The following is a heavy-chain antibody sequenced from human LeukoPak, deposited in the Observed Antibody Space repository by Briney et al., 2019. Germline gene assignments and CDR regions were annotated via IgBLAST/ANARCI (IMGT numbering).Heavy chain of an antibody. Sequence: SENLSLTCAVYGGSFSGYHWSWIRQPPGKGLEWIGEINHSGSTNYNPSLKSRVTISVDTSKNQFSLKLSSVTAADTAVYYCARAILYSSSWPNWFDPWGQGTLVTVSS. J-gene: IGHJ5*02. V-gene: IGHV4-34*01. D-gene: IGHD6-13*01. CDR2: INHSGST. CDR3: ARAILYSSSWPNWFDP. CDR1: GGSFSGYH.